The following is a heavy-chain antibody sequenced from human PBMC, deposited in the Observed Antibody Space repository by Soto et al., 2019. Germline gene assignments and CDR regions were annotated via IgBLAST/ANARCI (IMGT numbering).Heavy chain of an antibody. CDR3: TTGGHWLAN. CDR2: IKSKTDSGTT. V-gene: IGHV3-15*07. CDR1: GFTFSNAW. Sequence: EVQLVESGGGLVKPGGTLRLSCVASGFTFSNAWVNWVRQAPGKGLEWVGRIKSKTDSGTTDYSAPVKGRFTISRDDSKNTLYLQMDSLKTEDTALYYCTTGGHWLANWGRGTLVTFSS. J-gene: IGHJ4*02. D-gene: IGHD6-19*01.